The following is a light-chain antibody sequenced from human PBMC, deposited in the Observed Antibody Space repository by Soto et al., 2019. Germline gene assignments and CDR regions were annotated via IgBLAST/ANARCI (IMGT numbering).Light chain of an antibody. CDR3: MQGTHWPYI. CDR2: QLS. J-gene: IGKJ2*01. Sequence: DVVLTQSPLSLSVTLGQPASISCRSSDSLVHINGNTYLNWFQQRPGQSPRRLIYQLSNRDSGVPDRFSGSVSGTVFTLKISRVEAEDVGVYYCMQGTHWPYIFGQGTKLEI. CDR1: DSLVHINGNTY. V-gene: IGKV2-30*02.